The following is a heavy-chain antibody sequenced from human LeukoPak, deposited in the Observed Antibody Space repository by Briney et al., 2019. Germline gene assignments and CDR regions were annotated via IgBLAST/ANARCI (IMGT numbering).Heavy chain of an antibody. Sequence: GGSLRLSCAASGFTFSSYSMNWVGQAPGKGLEWVSSISSSSSYIYYADSVKGRFTISRDNAKNSLYLQMNSLRVEDTAAYHCVRVERPYYFDYWGQGTPVTVSS. V-gene: IGHV3-21*01. CDR2: ISSSSSYI. CDR3: VRVERPYYFDY. J-gene: IGHJ4*02. CDR1: GFTFSSYS. D-gene: IGHD1-1*01.